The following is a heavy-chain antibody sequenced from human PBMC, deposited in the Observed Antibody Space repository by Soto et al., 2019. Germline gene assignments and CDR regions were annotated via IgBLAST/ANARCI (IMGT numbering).Heavy chain of an antibody. CDR2: VYITGTT. V-gene: IGHV4-4*07. J-gene: IGHJ4*02. CDR1: GGSISNYF. Sequence: SETLSLTCTVSGGSISNYFWSWIRQPAGKGMEWIGRVYITGTTSYNPSLKSRVTMSVDASQNQVSLRLRSVTAADTAVYYCARDGDYNSGWYSFDYWGQGTLVTVSS. D-gene: IGHD6-19*01. CDR3: ARDGDYNSGWYSFDY.